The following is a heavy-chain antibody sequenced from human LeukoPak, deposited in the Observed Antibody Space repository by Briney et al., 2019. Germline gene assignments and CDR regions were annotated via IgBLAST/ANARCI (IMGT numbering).Heavy chain of an antibody. CDR2: IYYSGST. CDR1: GGSISSYC. CDR3: ARDMSGNYEFDY. D-gene: IGHD1-26*01. V-gene: IGHV4-59*01. Sequence: SETLSLTGTVSGGSISSYCWSWIRQPPGKGLEWIGYIYYSGSTHYNPSLKSRVTISVDTSKNQFSLKVNSVTAADTAVYYCARDMSGNYEFDYWGQGTLVTVAS. J-gene: IGHJ4*02.